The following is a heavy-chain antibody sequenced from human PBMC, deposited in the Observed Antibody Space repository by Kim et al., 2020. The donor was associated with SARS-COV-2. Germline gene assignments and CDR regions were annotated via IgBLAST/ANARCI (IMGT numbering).Heavy chain of an antibody. CDR2: PSGGST. V-gene: IGHV1-46*01. J-gene: IGHJ4*02. Sequence: PSGGSTSYAQKFQGRVTMTMDTSTSTVYMELSSLRSEDTAVYYCARDYGDWGQGTLVTVSS. D-gene: IGHD3-16*01. CDR3: ARDYGD.